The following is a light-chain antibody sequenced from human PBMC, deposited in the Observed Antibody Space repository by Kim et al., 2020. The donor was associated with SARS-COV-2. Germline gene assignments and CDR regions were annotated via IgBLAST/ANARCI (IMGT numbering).Light chain of an antibody. CDR2: DAS. J-gene: IGKJ4*01. CDR1: QSVSSY. Sequence: SLSPGERATLSCRASQSVSSYLAWYQQKPGQAPRLLIYDASNRATGIPARFSGSGSGTDFTLTISSLEPEDFAVYYCQQRSNWPPTFSGGTKLEIK. V-gene: IGKV3-11*01. CDR3: QQRSNWPPT.